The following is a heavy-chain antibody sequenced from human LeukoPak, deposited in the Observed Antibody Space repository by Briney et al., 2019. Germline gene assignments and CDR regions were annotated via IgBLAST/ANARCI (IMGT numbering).Heavy chain of an antibody. CDR1: GGSFSGYY. D-gene: IGHD3-10*01. J-gene: IGHJ4*02. Sequence: SETLSLTCAVYGGSFSGYYWSWIRQPPGKGLEWIGEINHSGSTTNYNPSLKNRVTISVDTSKKQFSLKLSSVTAADTAVYYCARRRWGYGSGSYDYWGQGTLVTVSS. CDR3: ARRRWGYGSGSYDY. CDR2: INHSGSTT. V-gene: IGHV4-34*01.